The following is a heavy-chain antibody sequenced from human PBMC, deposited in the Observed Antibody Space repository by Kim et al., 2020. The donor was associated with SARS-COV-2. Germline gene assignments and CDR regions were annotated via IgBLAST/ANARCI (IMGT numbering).Heavy chain of an antibody. CDR1: GGSISSYY. Sequence: SETLSLTCTVSGGSISSYYWSWIRQPPGKGLEWIGYIYYSGSTNYNPSLESRVTISVDTSKNQFSLKLSSVTAADTAVYYCACHDYGDYDYYGMDVWGQGTTVTVSS. D-gene: IGHD4-17*01. V-gene: IGHV4-59*08. J-gene: IGHJ6*02. CDR3: ACHDYGDYDYYGMDV. CDR2: IYYSGST.